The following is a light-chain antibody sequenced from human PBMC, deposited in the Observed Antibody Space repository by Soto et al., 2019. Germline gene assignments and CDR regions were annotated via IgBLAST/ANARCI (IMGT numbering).Light chain of an antibody. Sequence: QSVLAQPASVSGSPGQSITISCTGTSSNVGSYKLVSWYQQHPGEAPKLMIFEVNKRPSGVSNRFSGSKSGNTASLTISGLKVEDEADYYCCSSGGSPTYVFGTGTKVTVL. V-gene: IGLV2-23*02. CDR3: CSSGGSPTYV. CDR2: EVN. CDR1: SSNVGSYKL. J-gene: IGLJ1*01.